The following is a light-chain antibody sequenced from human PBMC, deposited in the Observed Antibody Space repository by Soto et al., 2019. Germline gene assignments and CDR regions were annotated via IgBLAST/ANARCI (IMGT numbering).Light chain of an antibody. CDR3: SSYTSSSLGV. V-gene: IGLV2-14*01. J-gene: IGLJ1*01. CDR2: DVS. CDR1: SSDVGGYNY. Sequence: QSALTQPASVSGSPGQSITISCTGTSSDVGGYNYVSWYQQHPGKAPKLMIYDVSNRPSGVSNRFSGSKSGNTASLTISGLQAEDEADYYCSSYTSSSLGVFGTGTKLNVL.